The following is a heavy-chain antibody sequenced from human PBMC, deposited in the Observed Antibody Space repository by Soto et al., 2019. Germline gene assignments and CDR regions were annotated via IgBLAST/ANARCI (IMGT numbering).Heavy chain of an antibody. CDR1: GFTFSSSA. D-gene: IGHD2-21*01. J-gene: IGHJ3*02. CDR2: ISENGGSRGGT. V-gene: IGHV3-23*01. Sequence: QPGGSLRLSCTASGFTFSSSAMSWVRHVPGQGLEWVASISENGGSRGGTYYADSVKGRFTVSRDNSKNTLYLQVDSLREADTALYYCASAKAVVIAALGIWGQGTMVTVSS. CDR3: ASAKAVVIAALGI.